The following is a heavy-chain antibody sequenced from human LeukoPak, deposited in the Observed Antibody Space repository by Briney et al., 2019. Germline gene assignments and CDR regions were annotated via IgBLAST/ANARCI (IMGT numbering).Heavy chain of an antibody. Sequence: SGTLSLTCTVSGASVSRNWWSWVRQPPGKGLEWIGEIHHSGGTNYNPSLKSRVTMSLDNSNNHFSLKLSSVTAADTAVYYCARDPKPGYCSGGGCSSPLTGWGQGTLVTVSS. CDR1: GASVSRNW. J-gene: IGHJ4*02. CDR3: ARDPKPGYCSGGGCSSPLTG. CDR2: IHHSGGT. V-gene: IGHV4-4*02. D-gene: IGHD2-15*01.